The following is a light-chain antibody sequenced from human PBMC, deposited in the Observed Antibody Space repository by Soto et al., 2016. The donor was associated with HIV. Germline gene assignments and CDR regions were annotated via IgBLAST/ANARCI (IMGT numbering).Light chain of an antibody. CDR1: QGISSY. CDR2: AAS. Sequence: AIRMTQSPSSFSASTGDRVTITCRASQGISSYLAWYQQKPGKAPKLLIYAASTLQSGVPSRFSGSGSGTDFTLTISCLQSEDLATYFCQQYKTYPLTFGGGTKVQIK. J-gene: IGKJ4*01. CDR3: QQYKTYPLT. V-gene: IGKV1-8*01.